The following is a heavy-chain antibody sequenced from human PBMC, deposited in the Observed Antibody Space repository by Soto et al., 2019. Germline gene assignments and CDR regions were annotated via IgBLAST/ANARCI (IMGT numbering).Heavy chain of an antibody. V-gene: IGHV1-3*01. CDR2: INAGNGNT. D-gene: IGHD3-3*01. Sequence: SSVKLSCKASGYTFTSYAMHWVRQAPGQRLEWMGWINAGNGNTKYSQKFQGRVTITRDTSASTAYMELSSLRSEDKAVYYCARYLFYDFWSGPVYWCQGLLVTGFS. CDR1: GYTFTSYA. J-gene: IGHJ4*02. CDR3: ARYLFYDFWSGPVY.